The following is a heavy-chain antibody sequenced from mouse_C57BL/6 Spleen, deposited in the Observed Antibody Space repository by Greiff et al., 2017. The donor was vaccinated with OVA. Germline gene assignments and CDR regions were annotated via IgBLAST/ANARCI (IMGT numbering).Heavy chain of an antibody. CDR2: INPGSGGT. J-gene: IGHJ2*01. CDR1: GYAFTNYL. D-gene: IGHD1-1*01. V-gene: IGHV1-54*01. Sequence: QVHVKQSGAELVRPGTSVKVSCKASGYAFTNYLIEWVKQRPGQGLEWIGVINPGSGGTNYNEKFKGKATLTADKSSSTAYMQLSSLTSEDSAVYFCARREGTTVPFDYWGQGTTLTVSS. CDR3: ARREGTTVPFDY.